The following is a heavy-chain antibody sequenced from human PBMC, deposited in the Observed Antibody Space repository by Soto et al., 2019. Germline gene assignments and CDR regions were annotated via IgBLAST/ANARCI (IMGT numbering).Heavy chain of an antibody. Sequence: GGSLRLSCAASGFTFSSYEMNWVRQAPGKGLEWVSYISSSGSTIYYADSVKGRFTISRDNAKNSPYLQMNSLRAEDTAVYYCATETAPRDDWFDPWGQGTLVTVSS. J-gene: IGHJ5*02. V-gene: IGHV3-48*03. CDR1: GFTFSSYE. CDR3: ATETAPRDDWFDP. CDR2: ISSSGSTI.